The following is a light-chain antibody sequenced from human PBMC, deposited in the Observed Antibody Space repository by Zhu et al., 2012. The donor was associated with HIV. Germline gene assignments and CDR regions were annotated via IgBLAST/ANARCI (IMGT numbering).Light chain of an antibody. CDR1: QSVSSCS. V-gene: IGKV3-7*01. CDR3: QQDDNLPPGT. CDR2: GAS. J-gene: IGKJ1*01. Sequence: PGERVTLSCRASQSVSSCSLTWYQHKPGQAPRLFIYGASTRATSIPARFSGSGSGTDFTLTISSLQPEDFAVYSCQQDDNLPPGTFGQRDQGGNQT.